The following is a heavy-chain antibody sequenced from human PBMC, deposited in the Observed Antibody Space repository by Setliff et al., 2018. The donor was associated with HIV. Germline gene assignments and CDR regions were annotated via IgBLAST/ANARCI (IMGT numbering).Heavy chain of an antibody. V-gene: IGHV3-48*04. J-gene: IGHJ4*02. CDR3: ATDVDTATVFWGSHYLDY. Sequence: PGESLKISCAASGFTFSTYNMNWVRQAPGKGLEWVSYISSSSDSIYYADSVRGRFTVSRDNAKNSLYLQMNILRAEDTAVYYCATDVDTATVFWGSHYLDYWGQGTLVTVSS. D-gene: IGHD5-18*01. CDR1: GFTFSTYN. CDR2: ISSSSDSI.